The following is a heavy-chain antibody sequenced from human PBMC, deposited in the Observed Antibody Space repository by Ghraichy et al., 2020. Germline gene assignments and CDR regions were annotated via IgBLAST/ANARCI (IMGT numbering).Heavy chain of an antibody. CDR3: VKGANYYASRGYHDY. J-gene: IGHJ4*02. D-gene: IGHD3-22*01. CDR1: GFTFRSYA. CDR2: IICYGGST. Sequence: GGSLRLSCSASGFTFRSYAMHWVRQAPGKGLQYVSVIICYGGSTYYADSVKGRFTISRDNPTNTVYLQMSSLRPEDTAVYYCVKGANYYASRGYHDYWGQGTLVTVSS. V-gene: IGHV3-64D*06.